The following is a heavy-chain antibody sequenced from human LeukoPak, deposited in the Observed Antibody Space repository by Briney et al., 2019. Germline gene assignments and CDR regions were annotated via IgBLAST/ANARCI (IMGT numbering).Heavy chain of an antibody. J-gene: IGHJ4*02. CDR3: ARTPGIAVAGPFDY. D-gene: IGHD6-19*01. Sequence: SETLSLTCTVSGGSISSGGYYWSWIRQHPGKGLEWIGYIYYSGSTYYNPSLKSRVTISVDTSKNQFSLKLSSVTAADTAVYYCARTPGIAVAGPFDYWGQGTLVTVSS. CDR1: GGSISSGGYY. CDR2: IYYSGST. V-gene: IGHV4-31*03.